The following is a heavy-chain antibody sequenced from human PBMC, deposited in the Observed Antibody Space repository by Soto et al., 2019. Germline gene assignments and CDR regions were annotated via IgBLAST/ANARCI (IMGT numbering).Heavy chain of an antibody. J-gene: IGHJ3*02. CDR3: ARDRLAAAGTDDAFDI. D-gene: IGHD6-13*01. Sequence: AGGSLRLSFAASWFTFSSYSMNWGRPAPGKGLEWVSSISSSSSYIYYADSVKGRFTISRDNAKNSLYLQMNSLRAEDTAVYYCARDRLAAAGTDDAFDIWGQGTMVTVSS. CDR2: ISSSSSYI. V-gene: IGHV3-21*01. CDR1: WFTFSSYS.